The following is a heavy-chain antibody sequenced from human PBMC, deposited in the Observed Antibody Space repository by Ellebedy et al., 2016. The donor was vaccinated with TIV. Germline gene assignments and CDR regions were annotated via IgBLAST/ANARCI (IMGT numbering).Heavy chain of an antibody. CDR2: IYSGGDT. CDR1: GFTVGNNY. D-gene: IGHD6-13*01. J-gene: IGHJ4*02. V-gene: IGHV3-53*01. CDR3: ARDPPGIAASGPYK. Sequence: PGGSLRLSCTASGFTVGNNYMNWLRQAPGKGLEWVSLIYSGGDTVYADSVKGRFTISRDSSKNTLYLQMNSLRAEDMAVYYCARDPPGIAASGPYKWGQGTLVTVSS.